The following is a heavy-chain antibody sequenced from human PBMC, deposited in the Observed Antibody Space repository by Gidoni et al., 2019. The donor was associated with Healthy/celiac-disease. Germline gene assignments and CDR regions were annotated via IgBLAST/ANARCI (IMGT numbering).Heavy chain of an antibody. CDR3: ARDDWNYGYFDY. J-gene: IGHJ4*02. CDR2: IIPILGIA. Sequence: QVQLVQSGAEVKKPGSSVKVSCKASGGTFSSYAISWVRQAPGQGLEWMGRIIPILGIANYAQKFQGRVTITADKSTSTAYMELSSLRSEDTAVYYCARDDWNYGYFDYWGQGTLVTVSS. D-gene: IGHD1-7*01. CDR1: GGTFSSYA. V-gene: IGHV1-69*09.